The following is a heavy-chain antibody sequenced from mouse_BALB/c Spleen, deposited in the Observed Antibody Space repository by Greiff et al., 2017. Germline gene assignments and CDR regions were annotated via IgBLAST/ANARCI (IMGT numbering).Heavy chain of an antibody. CDR3: ARYYRYDGGFDY. D-gene: IGHD2-14*01. Sequence: EVQLQQSGPGLVKPSQSLSLTCSVTGYSITSGYYWNWIRQFPGNKLEWMGYISYDGSNNYNPSLKNRISITRDTSKNQFFLKLNSVTTEDTATYYCARYYRYDGGFDYWGQGTTLTVSS. J-gene: IGHJ2*01. CDR1: GYSITSGYY. CDR2: ISYDGSN. V-gene: IGHV3-6*02.